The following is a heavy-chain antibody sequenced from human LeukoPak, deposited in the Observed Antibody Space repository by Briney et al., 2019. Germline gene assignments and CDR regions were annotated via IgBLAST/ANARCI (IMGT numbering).Heavy chain of an antibody. D-gene: IGHD6-25*01. V-gene: IGHV3-21*01. Sequence: GGSLRLSCAASGFTFSSYSMNWVRQAPGKGLEWVSSISSGSTYMYYADSVKGRFTISRDNAQNSMYLQMNNLRAEDTALYYCARDSAAHDNDFDVWGQGTMVTVSS. CDR2: ISSGSTYM. CDR3: ARDSAAHDNDFDV. CDR1: GFTFSSYS. J-gene: IGHJ3*01.